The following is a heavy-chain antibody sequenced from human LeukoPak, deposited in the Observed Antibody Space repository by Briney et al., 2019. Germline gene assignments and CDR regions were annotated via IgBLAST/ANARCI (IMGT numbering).Heavy chain of an antibody. CDR3: ARDSENY. J-gene: IGHJ4*02. Sequence: PGGSLRLSGPASGFTVSSNYMSWVRQAPGKGLEWVSVIYSGGSTYYADSVKGRFTISRDNSKNTLYLQMSSLRAEDTAVYYCARDSENYWGQGTLVTVSS. CDR2: IYSGGST. CDR1: GFTVSSNY. V-gene: IGHV3-66*01.